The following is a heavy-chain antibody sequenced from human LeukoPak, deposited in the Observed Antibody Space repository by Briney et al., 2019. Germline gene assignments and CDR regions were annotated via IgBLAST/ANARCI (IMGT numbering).Heavy chain of an antibody. D-gene: IGHD2-21*01. CDR1: GGSISSYY. Sequence: SETLSLTCTVSGGSISSYYWIWIRQPAGKGLEWIGRIYTSGSTNYNPSLKSRVTMSVDTSKNQFSLKLSSVTAADTAVYYCARDWVKKGWFDPWGQGTLVTVSS. J-gene: IGHJ5*02. CDR3: ARDWVKKGWFDP. CDR2: IYTSGST. V-gene: IGHV4-4*07.